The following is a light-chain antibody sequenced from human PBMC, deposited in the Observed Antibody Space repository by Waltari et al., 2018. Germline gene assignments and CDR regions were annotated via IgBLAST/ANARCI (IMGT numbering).Light chain of an antibody. CDR1: SSNIGSNT. CDR2: SHS. J-gene: IGLJ2*01. CDR3: AAGDDGLDGPV. V-gene: IGLV1-44*01. Sequence: QSVLTQPPSASGTPGQRVTISCSGSSSNIGSNTVNWYQQFPGRAPKLLINSHSQRPSGVPDRCSGSRSGTSACLAISGLQCEDEAEYYCAAGDDGLDGPVFGGGTKLTVL.